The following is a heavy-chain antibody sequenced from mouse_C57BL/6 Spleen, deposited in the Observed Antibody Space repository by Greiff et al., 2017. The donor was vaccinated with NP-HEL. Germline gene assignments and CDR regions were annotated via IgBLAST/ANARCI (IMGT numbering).Heavy chain of an antibody. J-gene: IGHJ4*01. CDR2: ISSGGSYT. CDR3: ARHSYYYGSSYAMDY. V-gene: IGHV5-6*01. Sequence: EVQLVESGGDLVKPGGSLKLSCAASGFTFSSYGMSWVRQTPDKRLEWVATISSGGSYTYYPDSVKGRFTISRDNAKNTLYLQMSSLKSEDTAMYYCARHSYYYGSSYAMDYWGQGTSVTVSS. D-gene: IGHD1-1*01. CDR1: GFTFSSYG.